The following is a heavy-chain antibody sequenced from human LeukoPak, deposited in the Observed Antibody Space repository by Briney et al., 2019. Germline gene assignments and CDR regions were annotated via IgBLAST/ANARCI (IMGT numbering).Heavy chain of an antibody. CDR3: APDDLTDGYKGY. V-gene: IGHV3-53*01. J-gene: IGHJ4*02. CDR2: IYSGGST. Sequence: GESLRLSCAVSGFSVSSKYMSWVRQAPAKGLEWVSVIYSGGSTNYADSVKGRFTISRDNSKNTLYLQMNTLRAEDTAVYYCAPDDLTDGYKGYWGQGTLVTVSS. D-gene: IGHD5-24*01. CDR1: GFSVSSKY.